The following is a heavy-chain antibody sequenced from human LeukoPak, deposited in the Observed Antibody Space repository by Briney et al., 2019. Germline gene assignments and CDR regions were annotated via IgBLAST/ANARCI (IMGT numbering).Heavy chain of an antibody. D-gene: IGHD4-17*01. CDR1: GFTFSSYS. J-gene: IGHJ4*02. CDR3: ARVGYSDESIDY. CDR2: ISSSSSYI. Sequence: GGSLRLSCAASGFTFSSYSMNWVRQAPGKGLEWVSSISSSSSYIYYADSVKGRFTISRDNAKNSLYLQMSSLRAEDTAVYYCARVGYSDESIDYWGQGTLVTVSS. V-gene: IGHV3-21*04.